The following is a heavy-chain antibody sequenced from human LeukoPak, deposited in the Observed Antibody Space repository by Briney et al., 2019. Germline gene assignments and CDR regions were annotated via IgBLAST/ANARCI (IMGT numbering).Heavy chain of an antibody. J-gene: IGHJ6*02. CDR2: THGNRGNT. V-gene: IGHV3-64D*06. Sequence: GGSLRLSCSASGFTFNNYAMYWVRQAPGKELEYVSITHGNRGNTDYAESVKGRFTISRDYSKNTLYLQLSSLRIEDTAVYYCVRDNYGMDVWGQGTTVTVSS. CDR1: GFTFNNYA. D-gene: IGHD5-24*01. CDR3: VRDNYGMDV.